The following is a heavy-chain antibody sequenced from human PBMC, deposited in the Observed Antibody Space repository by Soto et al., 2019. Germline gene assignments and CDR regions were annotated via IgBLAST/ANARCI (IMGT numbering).Heavy chain of an antibody. D-gene: IGHD5-18*01. CDR1: GFTFSSYG. V-gene: IGHV3-30*18. Sequence: QVQLVESGGGVVQPGRSLRLSWAASGFTFSSYGMHWVRQAPGKGLEWVAGISYDGSNKYYADSVKGRFTISRDNSKNTLYLQMNSLRAEDTAVYYCAKATTYGYPMNYCYSGMDVWGQGTTVTVSS. CDR2: ISYDGSNK. CDR3: AKATTYGYPMNYCYSGMDV. J-gene: IGHJ6*02.